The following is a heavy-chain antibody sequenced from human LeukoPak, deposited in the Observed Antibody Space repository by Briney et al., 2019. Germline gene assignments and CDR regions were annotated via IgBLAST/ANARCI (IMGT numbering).Heavy chain of an antibody. J-gene: IGHJ4*02. CDR1: GFTFSSYS. CDR2: ISSRGDDM. D-gene: IGHD6-6*01. Sequence: GGSLRLSCAASGFTFSSYSMNWVRQAPGKGLEWVSSISSRGDDMYYADSVKGRFTISGDNAKNSLYLQMNSLRAEDTAVYYCARNRVVAAPNFDYWGQGTLVTVFS. V-gene: IGHV3-21*01. CDR3: ARNRVVAAPNFDY.